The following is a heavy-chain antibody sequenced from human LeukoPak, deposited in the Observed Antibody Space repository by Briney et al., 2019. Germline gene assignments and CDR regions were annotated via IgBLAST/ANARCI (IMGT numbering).Heavy chain of an antibody. Sequence: GASVKVSCKASGYTFTSYYMHWVRQAPGQGLEWMGIINPSGRSTSYAQKFQGRVTMTRDTSTSTVYMELSSLRSEDTAVYYCARDRVVVVPAAIIRDNWFDPWGQGTLVTVSS. CDR1: GYTFTSYY. V-gene: IGHV1-46*03. D-gene: IGHD2-2*01. CDR3: ARDRVVVVPAAIIRDNWFDP. CDR2: INPSGRST. J-gene: IGHJ5*02.